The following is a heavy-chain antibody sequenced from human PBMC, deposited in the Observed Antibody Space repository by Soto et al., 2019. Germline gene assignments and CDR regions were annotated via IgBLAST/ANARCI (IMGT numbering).Heavy chain of an antibody. D-gene: IGHD3-10*01. J-gene: IGHJ4*02. Sequence: QVQLQESGPGLVKPSQTLSLTCTVSGGSISSGDYYWSWIRQPPGKGLEWIGYIYYSGSTYYDPSLRRRVTSSVDTSKTQFSLKLSSVTAADTAVYSCARAQGSGFLVSWGQGTLVTVSS. V-gene: IGHV4-30-4*01. CDR2: IYYSGST. CDR1: GGSISSGDYY. CDR3: ARAQGSGFLVS.